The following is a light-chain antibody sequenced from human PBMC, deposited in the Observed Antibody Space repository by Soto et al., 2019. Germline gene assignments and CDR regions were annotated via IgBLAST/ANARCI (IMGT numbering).Light chain of an antibody. CDR1: QDITNF. J-gene: IGKJ4*01. CDR3: QQYDDLPLT. Sequence: DIQMTQSPSSLSASVGDRVTLTCQASQDITNFLNWYQQKPGKAPKLLIYDATYLEKGAPSRFSGSGSGTDFTLTIISLQPEDFSTYFCQQYDDLPLTFGGGTKVEIK. CDR2: DAT. V-gene: IGKV1-33*01.